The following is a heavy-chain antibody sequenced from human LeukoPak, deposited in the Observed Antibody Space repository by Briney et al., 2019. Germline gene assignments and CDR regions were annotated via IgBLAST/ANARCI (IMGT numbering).Heavy chain of an antibody. Sequence: GGSLRLSCAASGFTFSSYEMNWVRQAPGKGLEWVSYISSSGSTIYYADSVKGRFTISRDNAKNSLYLQMNSLRAEDTAVYYCARDRIAVAAYDAFDIWGQGTMVTVSS. D-gene: IGHD6-19*01. J-gene: IGHJ3*02. CDR1: GFTFSSYE. V-gene: IGHV3-48*03. CDR3: ARDRIAVAAYDAFDI. CDR2: ISSSGSTI.